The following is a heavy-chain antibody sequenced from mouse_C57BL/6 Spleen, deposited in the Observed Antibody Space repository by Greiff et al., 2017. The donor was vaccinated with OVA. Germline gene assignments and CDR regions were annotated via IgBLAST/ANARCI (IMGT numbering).Heavy chain of an antibody. D-gene: IGHD1-2*01. CDR2: ISNSGST. J-gene: IGHJ4*01. V-gene: IGHV3-8*01. CDR1: GFSITSDY. Sequence: VQLQQSGPGLAKPSQSLSLTCSVTGFSITSDYWNWIRKFPGNKLEYMGYISNSGSTYYYPSLKIRISITRDTSKNQYYLQLNSVTTEDTAAYYCARNSWTPNYYAIDYWGQGTSVTVSS. CDR3: ARNSWTPNYYAIDY.